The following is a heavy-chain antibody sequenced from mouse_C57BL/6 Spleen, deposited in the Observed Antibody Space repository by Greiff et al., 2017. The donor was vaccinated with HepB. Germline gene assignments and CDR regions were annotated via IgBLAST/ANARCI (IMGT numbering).Heavy chain of an antibody. V-gene: IGHV1-81*01. CDR1: GYTFTSYG. CDR2: IYPRSGNT. D-gene: IGHD1-1*01. J-gene: IGHJ4*01. Sequence: VQLQQSGAELARPGASVKLSCKASGYTFTSYGISWVKQRTGQGLEWIGEIYPRSGNTYYNEKFKGKATLTADKSSSTAYMELRSLTSEDSAVYFCANYGSSYVTYAMDYWGQGTSVTVSS. CDR3: ANYGSSYVTYAMDY.